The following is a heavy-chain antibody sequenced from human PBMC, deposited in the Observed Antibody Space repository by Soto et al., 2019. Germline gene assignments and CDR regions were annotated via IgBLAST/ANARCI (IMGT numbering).Heavy chain of an antibody. Sequence: SVKVSCKASGDTFSTYSISWVRQAPGQGLEWMGGIIAMFGVAVYAQKFQGRVTMTEDTSTDTAYMELSSLRSEDTAVYYCAINHPEGSFFDYWGQGTLVTVSS. V-gene: IGHV1-69*10. J-gene: IGHJ4*02. CDR1: GDTFSTYS. D-gene: IGHD3-10*01. CDR3: AINHPEGSFFDY. CDR2: IIAMFGVA.